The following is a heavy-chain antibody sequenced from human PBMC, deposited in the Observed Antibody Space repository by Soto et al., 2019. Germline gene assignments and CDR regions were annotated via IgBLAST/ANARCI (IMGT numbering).Heavy chain of an antibody. J-gene: IGHJ6*02. Sequence: SETLSLTCAAHRGSFNAYSWTWIRQPPGKGLEWIGEIDHSGSTTYNPSLKSRIIMSVDTSKNQFSLNVSSMTAADTAVYYCARGRRHSAIDVWGQAPTLTV. CDR3: ARGRRHSAIDV. CDR1: RGSFNAYS. V-gene: IGHV4-34*01. CDR2: IDHSGST.